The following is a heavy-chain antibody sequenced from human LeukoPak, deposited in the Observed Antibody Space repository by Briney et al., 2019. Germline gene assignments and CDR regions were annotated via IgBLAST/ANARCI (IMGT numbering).Heavy chain of an antibody. D-gene: IGHD1-26*01. Sequence: PGGSLRLSXAASGFTFSSYGMHWVRQAPGKGLEWVAFIRYDGSNKYYADSVKGRFTISRDNSKNTLYLQMNSLRAEDTAVYYCAKDRSGSYDAFNIRGQGTMVTVSS. CDR3: AKDRSGSYDAFNI. CDR1: GFTFSSYG. CDR2: IRYDGSNK. J-gene: IGHJ3*02. V-gene: IGHV3-30*02.